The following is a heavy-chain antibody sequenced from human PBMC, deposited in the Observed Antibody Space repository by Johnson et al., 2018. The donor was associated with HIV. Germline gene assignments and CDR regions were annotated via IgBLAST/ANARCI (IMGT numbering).Heavy chain of an antibody. CDR3: ARESTYCGGDCYDAFDI. V-gene: IGHV3-9*01. CDR2: ISWNSGSI. D-gene: IGHD2-21*02. CDR1: GFTFDDYA. J-gene: IGHJ3*02. Sequence: VQLVESGGGLVQPGRSLRLSCAASGFTFDDYAMHWVRQAPGKGLEWVSGISWNSGSIGYADSVKGRFTISRDNAKNSLYLQMNSLRAEDTDVYYCARESTYCGGDCYDAFDIWGQGTMVTVSS.